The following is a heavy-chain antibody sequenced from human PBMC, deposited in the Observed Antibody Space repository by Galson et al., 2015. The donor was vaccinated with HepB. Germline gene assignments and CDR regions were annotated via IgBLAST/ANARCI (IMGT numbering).Heavy chain of an antibody. CDR3: VKEGAWFGGDWFGP. CDR2: INGRGTNT. Sequence: SLRLSYAVSGFSFSTYGMHWVRQTPGKGLEWVSGINGRGTNTFYADSVRGWFSISRDNSKNTLVLEMSSLRVDDSGIYYCVKEGAWFGGDWFGPWGQGTLVSVS. J-gene: IGHJ5*02. D-gene: IGHD3-16*01. V-gene: IGHV3-NL1*01. CDR1: GFSFSTYG.